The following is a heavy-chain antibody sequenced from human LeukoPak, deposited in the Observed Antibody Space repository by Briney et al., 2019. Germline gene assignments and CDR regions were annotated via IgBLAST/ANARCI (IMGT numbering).Heavy chain of an antibody. D-gene: IGHD6-19*01. CDR1: GFSFSNYG. V-gene: IGHV3-30*18. CDR2: ISYDGRNK. J-gene: IGHJ5*02. CDR3: AKDKRGSSGWYDH. Sequence: GRSLRLSCAASGFSFSNYGMHWVRQAPGKGLEWVAVISYDGRNKYFADSVKGRLTISRDNSKNTVYLEMNSLRDEDTAVYYCAKDKRGSSGWYDHWCQGALVTVSS.